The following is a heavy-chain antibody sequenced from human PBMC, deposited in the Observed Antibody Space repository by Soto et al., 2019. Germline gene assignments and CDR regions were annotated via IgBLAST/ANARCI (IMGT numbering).Heavy chain of an antibody. Sequence: SETLSLTCTVSGGYISSGVYYWSWIRQPPGKGLEWIGYIYYSGSTYYNPSLKSRVTISVDTSKNQFSLKLSSVTAADTAVYYCSGYSYPWWSSGMDVWGQGTTVTVSS. J-gene: IGHJ6*02. V-gene: IGHV4-30-4*01. D-gene: IGHD5-18*01. CDR2: IYYSGST. CDR3: SGYSYPWWSSGMDV. CDR1: GGYISSGVYY.